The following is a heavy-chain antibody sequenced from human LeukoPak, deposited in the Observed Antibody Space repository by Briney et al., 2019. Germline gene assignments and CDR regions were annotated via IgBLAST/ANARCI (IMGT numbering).Heavy chain of an antibody. J-gene: IGHJ3*02. D-gene: IGHD2-2*01. CDR1: GYTFTSYG. CDR3: AREGCSSTSCPTDAFDI. Sequence: ASVKVSCKASGYTFTSYGISWVRQAPGQGLEWMGWISAYNGNANYAQKLQGRVTMTTDTSTSTACMELRSLRSDDTAVYYCAREGCSSTSCPTDAFDIWGQGTMVTVSS. V-gene: IGHV1-18*01. CDR2: ISAYNGNA.